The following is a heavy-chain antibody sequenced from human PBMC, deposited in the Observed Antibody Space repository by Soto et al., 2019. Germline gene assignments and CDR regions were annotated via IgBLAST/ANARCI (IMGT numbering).Heavy chain of an antibody. J-gene: IGHJ4*02. CDR3: AKTGNDYGDYNDY. Sequence: SETLSLTCTASGGSISSGGYYWSWIRQHPGKGLEWIGYIYYSGSTYYNPSLKSRVTISVDTSKNQFSLKLSSVTAADTAVYYCAKTGNDYGDYNDYWGQGTLVTVSS. D-gene: IGHD4-17*01. CDR2: IYYSGST. V-gene: IGHV4-31*03. CDR1: GGSISSGGYY.